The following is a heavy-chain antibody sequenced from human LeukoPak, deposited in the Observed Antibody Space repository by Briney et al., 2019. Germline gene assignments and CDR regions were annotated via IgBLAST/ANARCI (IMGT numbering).Heavy chain of an antibody. CDR3: ARALSSLYYFDY. Sequence: PGGSLRLSCAASGFTFSSYAMHWVRQAPGKGLEWVAVISYDGSNKYYADSVKSRFTISRDNSKNTLYLQMNSLRAEDTAVYYCARALSSLYYFDYWGQGTLVTVSS. V-gene: IGHV3-30-3*01. J-gene: IGHJ4*02. CDR2: ISYDGSNK. D-gene: IGHD6-6*01. CDR1: GFTFSSYA.